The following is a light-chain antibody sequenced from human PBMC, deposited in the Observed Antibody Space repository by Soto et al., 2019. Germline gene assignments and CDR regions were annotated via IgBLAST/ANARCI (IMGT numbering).Light chain of an antibody. J-gene: IGLJ2*01. CDR3: CSYAGSSTFVV. CDR1: SSDVGSYNL. V-gene: IGLV2-23*01. Sequence: QSALTQPASVSGSPGQSITISCTGTSSDVGSYNLVSWYQQHPGKAPKLMIYEGSKLPSGVSNRFSGSKSGNTASLTISGLQAEDEADYYCCSYAGSSTFVVFGGGPKLTVL. CDR2: EGS.